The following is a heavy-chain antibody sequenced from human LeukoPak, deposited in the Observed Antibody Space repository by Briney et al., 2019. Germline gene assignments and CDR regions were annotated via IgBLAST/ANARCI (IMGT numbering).Heavy chain of an antibody. CDR3: AKIGRGVVIAMIDY. J-gene: IGHJ4*02. V-gene: IGHV3-23*01. CDR2: ISGSGGST. D-gene: IGHD2-21*01. CDR1: GFTFSSYA. Sequence: PGGSLRLSCAASGFTFSSYAMSWVRQAPGKGLEWVSAISGSGGSTYYADSVKGRFTISRDNSKNTLYLQMNSLRAEDTAVYYCAKIGRGVVIAMIDYWGQGTLVTVSS.